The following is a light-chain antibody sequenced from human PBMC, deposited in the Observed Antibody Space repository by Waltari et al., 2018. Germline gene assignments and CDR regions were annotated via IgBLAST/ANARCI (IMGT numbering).Light chain of an antibody. Sequence: EIVLTQSPGTLSLSPGERATLPSPASQSIGSSSTYLAWYQQKPGQAPRLLIYGAYTTATGIPDRFSGSGSGTDFTLTISRVEPEDFAVYYCQQYATSPRTFGQGTRVEVK. J-gene: IGKJ1*01. CDR2: GAY. V-gene: IGKV3-20*01. CDR3: QQYATSPRT. CDR1: QSIGSSSTY.